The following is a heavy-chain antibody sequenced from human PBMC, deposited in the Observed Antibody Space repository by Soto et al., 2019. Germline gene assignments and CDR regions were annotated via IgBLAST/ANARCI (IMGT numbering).Heavy chain of an antibody. CDR3: ASTMVRGVIFDY. CDR1: GGSISSGGYS. V-gene: IGHV4-30-2*01. J-gene: IGHJ4*02. Sequence: SETLSLTCAVSGGSISSGGYSWSWIRQPPGKGLEWIGYIYHSGSTYYNPSLKSRVTISVDRSKNQFSLKLSSVTAADTAVYYCASTMVRGVIFDYWGQGTLVTVSS. CDR2: IYHSGST. D-gene: IGHD3-10*01.